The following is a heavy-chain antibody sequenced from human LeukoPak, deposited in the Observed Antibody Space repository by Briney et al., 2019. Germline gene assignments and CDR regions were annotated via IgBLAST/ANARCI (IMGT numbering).Heavy chain of an antibody. V-gene: IGHV3-48*04. Sequence: PGGSLRLSCGASGFTFTTYSMNWVPQSPGRGLQWVAYKRWSGDTIYYADSVKGRFTISRDNAKHSLFLQMNILRAEDTAVYYCAREPPRTSSCWYLGSWGRGTGVTVPS. J-gene: IGHJ5*01. CDR3: AREPPRTSSCWYLGS. CDR1: GFTFTTYS. CDR2: KRWSGDTI. D-gene: IGHD6-13*01.